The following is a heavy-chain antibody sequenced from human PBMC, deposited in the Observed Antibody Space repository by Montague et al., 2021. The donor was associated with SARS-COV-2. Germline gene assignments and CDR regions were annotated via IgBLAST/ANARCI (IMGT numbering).Heavy chain of an antibody. Sequence: SETLSLTCTVSGYSISSGYYWGWIRQPPGKGLEWIGSIYHSGSTYYNPSLKSRVTISVDTSKNQFSLKLSSMTAADTAVYYCARVRSITMIVVVLTPMGWFDPWGQGTLVTVSS. V-gene: IGHV4-38-2*02. J-gene: IGHJ5*02. CDR3: ARVRSITMIVVVLTPMGWFDP. CDR2: IYHSGST. D-gene: IGHD3-22*01. CDR1: GYSISSGYY.